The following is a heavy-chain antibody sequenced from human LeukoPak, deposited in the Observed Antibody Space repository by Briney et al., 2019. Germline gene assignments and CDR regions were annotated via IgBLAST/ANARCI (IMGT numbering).Heavy chain of an antibody. CDR3: ARGTSL. CDR2: IYSSGIT. Sequence: SETLSLTCTVSSGSVSSDRNYCIWIRQPPGKGLEWIGYIYSSGITDYNPSLKSRVTISVDTSKNQFSLRLTSVTAADTAVYYCARGTSLWGQGTLVTVSS. D-gene: IGHD2-8*01. V-gene: IGHV4-61*01. CDR1: SGSVSSDRNY. J-gene: IGHJ4*02.